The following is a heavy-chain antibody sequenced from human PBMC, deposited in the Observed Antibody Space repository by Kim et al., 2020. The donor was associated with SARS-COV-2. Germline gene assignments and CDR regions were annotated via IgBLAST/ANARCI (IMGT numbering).Heavy chain of an antibody. D-gene: IGHD1-26*01. J-gene: IGHJ4*01. V-gene: IGHV3-23*01. CDR1: GFTFRPNA. CDR3: AKVSDPGRGVYFDV. Sequence: GGSLRLSCAASGFTFRPNAMTWVRQAPGKGLEWVLSIGGGGGNTWYADSARGRFTISRDNAENTVHLQMDSLSAGDTAVYYWAKVSDPGRGVYFDVWGHG. CDR2: IGGGGGNT.